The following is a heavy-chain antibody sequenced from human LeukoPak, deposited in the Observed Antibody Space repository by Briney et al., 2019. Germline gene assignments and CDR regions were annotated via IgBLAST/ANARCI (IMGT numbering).Heavy chain of an antibody. J-gene: IGHJ3*02. Sequence: GGSLRLSCAASGFTVGSHYMSWVRQAPGKGLERVSVIYTGGSTYYADSVKGRFTISRDHPKNTLFLQMNNLRAEDTAVYYCARVIGDPDAFDIWGQGAMVTVSS. D-gene: IGHD7-27*01. CDR2: IYTGGST. CDR3: ARVIGDPDAFDI. V-gene: IGHV3-53*01. CDR1: GFTVGSHY.